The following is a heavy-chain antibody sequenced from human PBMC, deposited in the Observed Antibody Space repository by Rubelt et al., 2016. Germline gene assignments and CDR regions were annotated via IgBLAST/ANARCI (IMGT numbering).Heavy chain of an antibody. V-gene: IGHV1-18*01. Sequence: QVQLVQSGAEVKKPGASVKVSCKASGYTFTSYGISWVRQAPGQGLEWMGWISAYNGNPNYAQKLQGRVTMNTDTSTGTAYRELRSLRSDDTAVYYCARDVGGNSVLYYFDYWGQGTLVTVSS. J-gene: IGHJ4*02. CDR1: GYTFTSYG. CDR3: ARDVGGNSVLYYFDY. D-gene: IGHD4-23*01. CDR2: ISAYNGNP.